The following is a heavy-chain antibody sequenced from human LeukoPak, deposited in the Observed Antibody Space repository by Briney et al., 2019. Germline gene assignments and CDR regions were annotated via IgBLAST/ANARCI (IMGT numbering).Heavy chain of an antibody. V-gene: IGHV3-30*02. J-gene: IGHJ4*02. CDR3: ANGDYVGPKPGFDY. CDR2: IRYDGSNK. D-gene: IGHD4-23*01. CDR1: GFTFSSYG. Sequence: TGGSLRLSCAASGFTFSSYGMHWVRQAPGKGLEWVAFIRYDGSNKYYADSVKGRFTISRDNSKNTLYLQMNSLRAEDTAVYYCANGDYVGPKPGFDYWGQGTLVTVSS.